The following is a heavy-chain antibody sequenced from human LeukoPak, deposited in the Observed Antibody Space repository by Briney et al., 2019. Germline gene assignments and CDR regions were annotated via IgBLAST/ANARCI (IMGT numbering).Heavy chain of an antibody. D-gene: IGHD5-12*01. CDR2: IVVGSGNT. J-gene: IGHJ4*02. V-gene: IGHV1-58*02. Sequence: ASVKVSCKASGFTFTSSAMQWVRQARGQRLEWIGWIVVGSGNTNYAQKFQERVTITRDMSTSTAYMELSSLRSEDTAVYYCAAGPLGVATDWDYWGQGTLVTVSS. CDR3: AAGPLGVATDWDY. CDR1: GFTFTSSA.